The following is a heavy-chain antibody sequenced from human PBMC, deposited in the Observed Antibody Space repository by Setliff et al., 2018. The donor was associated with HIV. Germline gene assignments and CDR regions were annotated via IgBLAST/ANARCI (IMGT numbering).Heavy chain of an antibody. J-gene: IGHJ3*02. V-gene: IGHV3-23*01. CDR2: IWYDGSST. D-gene: IGHD2-21*02. CDR3: AKDQNIVVVTAIFHAFDI. CDR1: FFTFSSYT. Sequence: SLLLSFSSSFFTFSSYTMSWVRQAPGKGLEWLAVIWYDGSSTYYADSVKGRFTISRDSSKNTLYLQMNSLRAEDTAVYYCAKDQNIVVVTAIFHAFDIWGQGTMVTVSS.